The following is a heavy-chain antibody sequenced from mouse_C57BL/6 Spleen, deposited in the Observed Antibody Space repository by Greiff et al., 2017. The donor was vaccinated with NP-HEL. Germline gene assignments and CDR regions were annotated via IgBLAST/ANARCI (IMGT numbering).Heavy chain of an antibody. Sequence: VHVKQSGAELVKPGASVKLSCTASGFNIKDYYMHWVKQRTEQGLEWIGRIDPEDGETKYAPKFQGKATITADTSSNTAYLQLSSLTSEDTAVYYCARSEDGYSAWFAYWGQGTLVTVSA. CDR3: ARSEDGYSAWFAY. CDR2: IDPEDGET. J-gene: IGHJ3*01. CDR1: GFNIKDYY. D-gene: IGHD2-3*01. V-gene: IGHV14-2*01.